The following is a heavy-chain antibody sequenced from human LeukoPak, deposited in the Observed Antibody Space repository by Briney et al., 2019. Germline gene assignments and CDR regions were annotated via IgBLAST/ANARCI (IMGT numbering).Heavy chain of an antibody. CDR2: IKHSGST. CDR1: GGSFSGYY. Sequence: PSETLSLTCAVYGGSFSGYYWSWIRQPPGKGLEWIGEIKHSGSTNYNPSLKSRVTISVDTSKNQFSLKLSSVTAADTALYYCAREDTTTANYVGWFDPWGQGTLVTVSS. J-gene: IGHJ5*02. D-gene: IGHD4-17*01. V-gene: IGHV4-34*01. CDR3: AREDTTTANYVGWFDP.